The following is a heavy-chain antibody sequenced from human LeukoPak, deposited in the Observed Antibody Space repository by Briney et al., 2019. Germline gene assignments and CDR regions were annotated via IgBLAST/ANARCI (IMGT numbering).Heavy chain of an antibody. V-gene: IGHV4-39*01. Sequence: SEILSLTCTVSGGSISSSSYYWGWIRQPPGKGLEWIGSIYYSGSTYYNPSLKSRVTISVDTSKNQFSLKLSSVTAADTAVYYCARRVETDYWGQGTLVTVSS. J-gene: IGHJ4*02. CDR3: ARRVETDY. CDR1: GGSISSSSYY. CDR2: IYYSGST. D-gene: IGHD2-15*01.